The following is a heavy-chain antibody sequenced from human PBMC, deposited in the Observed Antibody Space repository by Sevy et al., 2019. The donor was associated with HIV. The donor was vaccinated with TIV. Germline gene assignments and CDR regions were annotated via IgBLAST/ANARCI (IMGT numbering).Heavy chain of an antibody. D-gene: IGHD3-3*01. CDR3: TTKRDFWSGYFYFDY. CDR1: GFTFSKAW. V-gene: IGHV3-15*01. CDR2: IKSNTDGGTT. Sequence: GGSLRLSCAASGFTFSKAWMSWVRQAPGKGLEWVGRIKSNTDGGTTDYAEPVKGRFTISRDDSKNTLYLQVNSLKTDDTAVYYCTTKRDFWSGYFYFDYWGQGTLVTVSS. J-gene: IGHJ4*02.